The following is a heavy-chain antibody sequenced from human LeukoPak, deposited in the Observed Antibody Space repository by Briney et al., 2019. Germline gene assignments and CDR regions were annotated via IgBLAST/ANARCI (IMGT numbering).Heavy chain of an antibody. V-gene: IGHV3-30*03. CDR3: ARDPTGFYYDSSDYSSGD. CDR2: ISYVESNK. D-gene: IGHD3-22*01. Sequence: GGSMRPSCAVSGLIFSSYAMSWVRPAAGKVLEWVALISYVESNKYYADSVKGRFTIYRDNSKNTLYLQMNSLRAEDTALYYCARDPTGFYYDSSDYSSGDWGQGTLVTVSS. J-gene: IGHJ4*02. CDR1: GLIFSSYA.